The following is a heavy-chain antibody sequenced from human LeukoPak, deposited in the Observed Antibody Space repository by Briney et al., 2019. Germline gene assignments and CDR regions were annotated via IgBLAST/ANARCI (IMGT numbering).Heavy chain of an antibody. J-gene: IGHJ4*02. CDR2: IIPILGMA. CDR3: ARGRGPRTGSNGDYCDY. CDR1: GGTFSSYA. V-gene: IGHV1-69*04. Sequence: GASVKVSCKASGGTFSSYAINWVRQAPGQGLEWMGRIIPILGMANYAQRFQGRVTVTADKSTSTAYMELSSPTSDDTAIYYCARGRGPRTGSNGDYCDYWGQGTLVTVSS. D-gene: IGHD1-1*01.